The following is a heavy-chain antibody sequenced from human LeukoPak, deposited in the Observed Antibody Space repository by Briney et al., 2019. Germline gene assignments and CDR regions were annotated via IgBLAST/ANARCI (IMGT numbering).Heavy chain of an antibody. J-gene: IGHJ4*02. CDR3: AKDRGYSSSWGDY. Sequence: GGSLRLSCAASGFTFSSYGMHWVRQAPGKGLEWVAVISYDGSNKYYADSVKGRFTISRDNSKNTLYLQMNSLRAEDTAVYYCAKDRGYSSSWGDYWGQGTLVIVSS. CDR1: GFTFSSYG. CDR2: ISYDGSNK. D-gene: IGHD6-13*01. V-gene: IGHV3-30*18.